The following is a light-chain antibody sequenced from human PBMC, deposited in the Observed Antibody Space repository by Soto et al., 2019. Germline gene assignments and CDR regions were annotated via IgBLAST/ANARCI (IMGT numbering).Light chain of an antibody. J-gene: IGKJ4*02. CDR3: QQYGSSSLT. CDR2: GAS. CDR1: RSVTTY. Sequence: EIVLTQSPGTLSLSPGERATLSCRASRSVTTYLAWCQQKPGQAPRLLIYGASSRATGIPDRFSGSGSGTDFTLTISRLEPEDVAVYYCQQYGSSSLTFGGGTKVEIK. V-gene: IGKV3-20*01.